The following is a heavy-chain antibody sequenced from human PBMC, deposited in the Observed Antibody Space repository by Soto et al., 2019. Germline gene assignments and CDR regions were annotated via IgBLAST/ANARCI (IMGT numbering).Heavy chain of an antibody. V-gene: IGHV3-7*05. CDR1: GFTFSSHW. J-gene: IGHJ6*02. Sequence: PGGSLRLSCAVSGFTFSSHWMSWVRQAPGKGLEWVANIKQDGSGKYYVDSVKGRFTISRDNAKNSLYLQMSTLRPGDTAVYYCARDHGGYSSGWYEDYYGMDVWGQGTTVTVSS. CDR3: ARDHGGYSSGWYEDYYGMDV. D-gene: IGHD6-19*01. CDR2: IKQDGSGK.